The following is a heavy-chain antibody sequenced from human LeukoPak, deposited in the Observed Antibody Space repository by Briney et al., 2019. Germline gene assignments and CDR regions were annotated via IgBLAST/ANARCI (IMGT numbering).Heavy chain of an antibody. CDR1: GFSFSNYA. J-gene: IGHJ4*02. D-gene: IGHD3-10*01. Sequence: QPGRSLTLSCAASGFSFSNYAMHWVRQAPDKGLEWMVVISYDGNNKYYADSVKGRFTISRDNSKNMLYLQMNSLRAEDTAVYYCATPGSGTLYSVPNFDNWGQGTLVTVSS. CDR2: ISYDGNNK. V-gene: IGHV3-30-3*01. CDR3: ATPGSGTLYSVPNFDN.